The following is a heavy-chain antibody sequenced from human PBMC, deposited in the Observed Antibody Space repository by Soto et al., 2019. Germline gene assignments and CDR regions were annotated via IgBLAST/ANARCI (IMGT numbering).Heavy chain of an antibody. V-gene: IGHV3-30*03. J-gene: IGHJ5*02. CDR3: AVGYCSSTSCYRGNWFDP. CDR2: ITYNGSNK. CDR1: GFTFSSYA. Sequence: GGSLRLSCAASGFTFSSYAMSWVRQAPGKGLEWVAAITYNGSNKYYADSVKGRFTISRDNSKNTLYLQMNSLRAEDTAVYYCAVGYCSSTSCYRGNWFDPWGQGTLVTVSS. D-gene: IGHD2-2*01.